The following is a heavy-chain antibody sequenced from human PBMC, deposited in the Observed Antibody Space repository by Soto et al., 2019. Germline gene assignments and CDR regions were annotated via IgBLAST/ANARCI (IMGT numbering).Heavy chain of an antibody. V-gene: IGHV3-74*01. Sequence: GGSLRLSCAASGFTFSSYWMHWVRQTPGKGLVWVSRIDIAGSTTTYADSVKGRFTISRDNAENTLYLQMNSLRAEDTAVYYCARDQTVAGPTTFDYCGQGTLVTVSS. CDR1: GFTFSSYW. J-gene: IGHJ4*02. CDR3: ARDQTVAGPTTFDY. D-gene: IGHD6-19*01. CDR2: IDIAGSTT.